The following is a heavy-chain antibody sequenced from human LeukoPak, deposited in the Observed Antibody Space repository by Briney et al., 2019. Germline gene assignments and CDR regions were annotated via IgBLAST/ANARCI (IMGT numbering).Heavy chain of an antibody. CDR2: ISYDGSNK. D-gene: IGHD3-10*01. Sequence: GGSLRLSCAASGFTFSSYGMHWVRQAPGKGLEWVAVISYDGSNKYYADSVKGRFTISRDNSKNTLYLQMNSLRPEDTAVYYCAKDLATMVRGGPPFHWGRGPLVTAPS. V-gene: IGHV3-30*18. CDR3: AKDLATMVRGGPPFH. J-gene: IGHJ4*02. CDR1: GFTFSSYG.